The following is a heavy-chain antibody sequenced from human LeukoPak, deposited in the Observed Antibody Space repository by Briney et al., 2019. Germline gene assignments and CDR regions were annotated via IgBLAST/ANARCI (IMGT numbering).Heavy chain of an antibody. Sequence: SETLPLTCAVYGGSFRGYYWCWIRQPPGKGLEWIGEINHSGSTNYNPSLNSRGPISLHPCKNQLPLMPTSVTAEDTAVYYCARVTGFGELLPYYYGMDVWGKGTTVTVSS. CDR3: ARVTGFGELLPYYYGMDV. CDR2: INHSGST. D-gene: IGHD3-10*01. J-gene: IGHJ6*04. CDR1: GGSFRGYY. V-gene: IGHV4-34*01.